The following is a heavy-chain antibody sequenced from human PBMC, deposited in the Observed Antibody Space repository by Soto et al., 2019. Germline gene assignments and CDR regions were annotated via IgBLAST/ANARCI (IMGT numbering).Heavy chain of an antibody. D-gene: IGHD3-22*01. Sequence: PGGSLRLSCAASGFTFSSYAMSWVRQAPGKGLEWVSAISGSGGSTYYADSVKGRFTISRDSSKNTLYLQMNSLRAEDTAVCYCAKEGHYYDSSGPTGDFDYWGQGTLVTVSS. CDR2: ISGSGGST. J-gene: IGHJ4*02. V-gene: IGHV3-23*01. CDR3: AKEGHYYDSSGPTGDFDY. CDR1: GFTFSSYA.